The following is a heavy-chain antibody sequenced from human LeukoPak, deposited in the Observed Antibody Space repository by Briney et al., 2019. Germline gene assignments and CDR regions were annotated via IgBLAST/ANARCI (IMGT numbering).Heavy chain of an antibody. Sequence: GGSLRLSCAASGFTFSSYWWSWVRKAPGKGLEWVANIKQDGSEKYYVDSVKGRFTISRDNAKNSLYLQMNSLRAEDTAVYYCARAPYCIGGSCRFDYWGQGTLVTVSS. J-gene: IGHJ4*02. CDR1: GFTFSSYW. CDR3: ARAPYCIGGSCRFDY. D-gene: IGHD2-15*01. CDR2: IKQDGSEK. V-gene: IGHV3-7*03.